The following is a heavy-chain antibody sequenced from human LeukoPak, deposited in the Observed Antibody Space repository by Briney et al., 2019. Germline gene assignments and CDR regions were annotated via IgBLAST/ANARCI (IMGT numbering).Heavy chain of an antibody. J-gene: IGHJ3*02. CDR1: GGSISSGGYS. V-gene: IGHV4-30-4*07. CDR3: ARVESQYYYDSSGYLDI. Sequence: SETLSLTCAVSGGSISSGGYSWSWIRQPPGKGLEWIGYIYYSGSTYYNPSLKSRVTISVDTSKNQFSLKLSSVTAADTAVYYCARVESQYYYDSSGYLDIWGQGTMVTVSS. D-gene: IGHD3-22*01. CDR2: IYYSGST.